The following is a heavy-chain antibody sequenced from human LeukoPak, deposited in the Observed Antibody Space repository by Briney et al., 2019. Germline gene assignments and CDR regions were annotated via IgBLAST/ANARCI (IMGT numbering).Heavy chain of an antibody. Sequence: GGSLRLSCAASGFTFSIYAMSWVRQAPGKGLEWVSVIYSGGSTYYADSVKGRFTISRDNSKNTLYLQMNSLRAEDTAVYYCARDPAGSVAALGYWGQGTLVTVSS. CDR1: GFTFSIYA. D-gene: IGHD6-6*01. CDR2: IYSGGST. V-gene: IGHV3-66*01. J-gene: IGHJ4*02. CDR3: ARDPAGSVAALGY.